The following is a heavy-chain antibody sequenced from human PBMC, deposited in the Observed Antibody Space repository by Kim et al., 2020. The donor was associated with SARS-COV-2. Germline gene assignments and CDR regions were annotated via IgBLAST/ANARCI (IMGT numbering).Heavy chain of an antibody. Sequence: GGSLRLSCAASGFTFSSYGMHWVRQAPGKGLEWVAVIWYDGSNKYYADSVKGRFTISRDNSKNTLYLQMTSLRAENTAVYYCAREGRRDISGYNYGSFD. CDR3: AREGRRDISGYNYGSFD. CDR2: IWYDGSNK. D-gene: IGHD3-22*01. CDR1: GFTFSSYG. J-gene: IGHJ4*01. V-gene: IGHV3-33*01.